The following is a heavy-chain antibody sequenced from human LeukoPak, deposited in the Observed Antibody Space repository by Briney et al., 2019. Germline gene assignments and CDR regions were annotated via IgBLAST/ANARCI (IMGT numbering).Heavy chain of an antibody. J-gene: IGHJ3*02. Sequence: SETLSLTCSVSGGSVSSGSFYWSWIRQPPGKGLEWIGYMYYSGSTNYNPSLKSRVTMSVDTSKNQFSLKLSSVTAADTAVYYCATSGIAVAGGDAFDIWGQGTMVTVSS. CDR3: ATSGIAVAGGDAFDI. D-gene: IGHD6-19*01. CDR2: MYYSGST. CDR1: GGSVSSGSFY. V-gene: IGHV4-61*01.